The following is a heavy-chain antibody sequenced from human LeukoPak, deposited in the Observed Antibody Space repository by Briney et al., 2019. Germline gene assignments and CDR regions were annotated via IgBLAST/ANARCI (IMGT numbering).Heavy chain of an antibody. D-gene: IGHD3-10*01. CDR3: AIYYYGSGKDYYMDV. J-gene: IGHJ6*03. CDR2: INPNSGGT. V-gene: IGHV1-2*02. CDR1: GYTFTGYY. Sequence: ASVKVSCKASGYTFTGYYMHWVRQAPGQGLEWMGWINPNSGGTNYAQKFQGRVTMTRDTSISTAYMELRRLRSDDTAVYYCAIYYYGSGKDYYMDVWGKGTTVTVSS.